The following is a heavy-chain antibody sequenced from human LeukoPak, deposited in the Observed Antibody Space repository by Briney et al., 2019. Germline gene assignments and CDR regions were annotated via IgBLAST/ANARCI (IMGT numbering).Heavy chain of an antibody. CDR3: ARGNSYGDYVGY. V-gene: IGHV3-30*03. CDR1: GFTFSSYG. Sequence: GGSLRLSCAASGFTFSSYGMHWVRQAPGKGLEWVAVISYDGSNKYYADSVKGRFTISRDNSKNTLYLQMNSLRAEDTAVYYCARGNSYGDYVGYWGQGTLVTVSS. D-gene: IGHD4-17*01. J-gene: IGHJ4*02. CDR2: ISYDGSNK.